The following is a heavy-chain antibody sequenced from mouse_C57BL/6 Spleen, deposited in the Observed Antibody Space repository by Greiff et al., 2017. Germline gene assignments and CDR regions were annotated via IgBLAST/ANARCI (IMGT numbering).Heavy chain of an antibody. CDR1: GYTFTSYW. V-gene: IGHV1-69*01. CDR2: IDPSDSYT. CDR3: AAIYYYGSSYSAWFAY. Sequence: VQLQQPGAELVMPGASVKLSCKASGYTFTSYWMHWVKQRPGQGLEWIGEIDPSDSYTNYNQKFKGKSTLTVDKPSSTAYMQLSSLTSEDSAVYYCAAIYYYGSSYSAWFAYWGQGTLVTVSA. D-gene: IGHD1-1*01. J-gene: IGHJ3*01.